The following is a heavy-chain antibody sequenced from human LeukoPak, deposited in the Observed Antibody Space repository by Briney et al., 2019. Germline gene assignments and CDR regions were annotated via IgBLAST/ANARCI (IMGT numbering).Heavy chain of an antibody. D-gene: IGHD4-17*01. CDR3: ARVDYGDYVPVYAFDI. Sequence: RPSETLSLTCTVSGGSISSYNWSWIRQPPGKGLEWIGYISYSGSTNYNPSLKSRVTISVDTSKNQFSLKLSSVTAADTAVYYCARVDYGDYVPVYAFDIWGQGTMVTVSS. V-gene: IGHV4-59*01. CDR1: GGSISSYN. J-gene: IGHJ3*02. CDR2: ISYSGST.